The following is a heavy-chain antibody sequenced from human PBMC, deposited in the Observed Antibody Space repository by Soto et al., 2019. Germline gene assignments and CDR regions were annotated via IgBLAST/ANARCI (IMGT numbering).Heavy chain of an antibody. D-gene: IGHD3-9*01. CDR1: GGTFSSYA. V-gene: IGHV1-69*13. CDR2: IIPIFGTA. Sequence: GASVNVSCKSSGGTFSSYAISWVRQSPGQGLEWMGGIIPIFGTANYAQKFQGRVTITADESTSTAYMELSSLRSEDTAVYYCARDLLRTRVYDILTGTDYWGQGSLVTVSS. CDR3: ARDLLRTRVYDILTGTDY. J-gene: IGHJ4*02.